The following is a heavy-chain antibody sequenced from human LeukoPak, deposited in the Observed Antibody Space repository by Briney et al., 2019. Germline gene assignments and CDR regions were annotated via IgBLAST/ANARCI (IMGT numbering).Heavy chain of an antibody. CDR3: AKDLEAVAGLGGRFNP. CDR2: ISGSGGST. Sequence: PGGSLRLSCAASGFTFSSYAMSWVRQAPGKGLEWVSAISGSGGSTYYADSVKGRFTISRDNSKNTLYLQMNSLRAEDTAVYYCAKDLEAVAGLGGRFNPWGQGTLVTVSS. J-gene: IGHJ5*02. D-gene: IGHD6-19*01. CDR1: GFTFSSYA. V-gene: IGHV3-23*01.